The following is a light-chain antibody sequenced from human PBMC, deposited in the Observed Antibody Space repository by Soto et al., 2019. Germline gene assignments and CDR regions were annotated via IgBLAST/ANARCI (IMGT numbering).Light chain of an antibody. Sequence: QSALTQPASVSGSPGQSITISCTGTSSDVGGYNYVSWYQQHPGKAPKLMIYEVSNRPSGVSNRFSGSKSGNTASLTISGLLAEDEADYYCSSYTGGNPSYVFGTGTKVTVL. V-gene: IGLV2-14*01. CDR2: EVS. J-gene: IGLJ1*01. CDR3: SSYTGGNPSYV. CDR1: SSDVGGYNY.